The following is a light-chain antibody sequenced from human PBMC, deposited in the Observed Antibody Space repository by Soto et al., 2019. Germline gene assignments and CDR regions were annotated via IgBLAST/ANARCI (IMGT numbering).Light chain of an antibody. Sequence: EIVLTQSPGTLSLSPGERATLSCRASQSVSSSYLAWYQQKPGQAPRLLIYGASTRATGIPDRFSGSGSGTDFTLPISRLEPQDFAVYYCQQYGSAPPFTFGPETKVHIK. CDR3: QQYGSAPPFT. J-gene: IGKJ3*01. V-gene: IGKV3-20*01. CDR1: QSVSSSY. CDR2: GAS.